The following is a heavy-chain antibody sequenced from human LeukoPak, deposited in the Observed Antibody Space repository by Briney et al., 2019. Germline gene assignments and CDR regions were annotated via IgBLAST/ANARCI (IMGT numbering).Heavy chain of an antibody. CDR3: ARTLGYCSGGSCYGRANYYYMDV. Sequence: ETLSLTCAVYGGSFSGYYWSWIRQPPGKGLEWIGEINHSGSTNYNPSLKSRVTISVDTSKNQFSLKLSSVTAADTAVYYCARTLGYCSGGSCYGRANYYYMDVWGKGTTVTVSS. CDR1: GGSFSGYY. D-gene: IGHD2-15*01. J-gene: IGHJ6*03. V-gene: IGHV4-34*01. CDR2: INHSGST.